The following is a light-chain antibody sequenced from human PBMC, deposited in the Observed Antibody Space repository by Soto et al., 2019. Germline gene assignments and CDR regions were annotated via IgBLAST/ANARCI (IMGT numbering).Light chain of an antibody. Sequence: IVFTQSPGTLSLSPGERATLSCRASQSLSSNYLAWYQQRPGQAPRLLIYGASTRATGIPDRFSGSGSGTDFTLTISRLEPEDFAVYYCQEHGSSPRTFGQGTKVDIK. V-gene: IGKV3-20*01. CDR3: QEHGSSPRT. J-gene: IGKJ1*01. CDR2: GAS. CDR1: QSLSSNY.